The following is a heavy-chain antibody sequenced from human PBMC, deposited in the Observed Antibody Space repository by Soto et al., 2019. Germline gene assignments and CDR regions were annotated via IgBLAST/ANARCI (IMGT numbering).Heavy chain of an antibody. CDR3: AKSSGSYFHY. V-gene: IGHV4-61*01. CDR2: LQHRGST. Sequence: QVQLQESGPGLVKPSETLSLTCTVSGDSVSNGSYYWSWIRQPPGKGLEWIGYLQHRGSTTYNPSLTSRVTISLDTSKNQFSLKVTSVTAADTAVYYCAKSSGSYFHYWGQGALVTVSS. J-gene: IGHJ4*02. D-gene: IGHD3-22*01. CDR1: GDSVSNGSYY.